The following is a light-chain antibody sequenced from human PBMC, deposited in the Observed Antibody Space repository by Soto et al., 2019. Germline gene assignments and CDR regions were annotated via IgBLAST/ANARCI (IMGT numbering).Light chain of an antibody. J-gene: IGKJ1*01. CDR1: QSVSSSY. Sequence: EIVLTQSPGTLSLSPGERATPSCRARQSVSSSYLAWYQQKPGQAHRLLIYGASSRATGIPDRFSGSGSGTDFTLTISRLEPEDFAVYYCQQYGSSPPWAFGQGTKVDIK. CDR2: GAS. V-gene: IGKV3-20*01. CDR3: QQYGSSPPWA.